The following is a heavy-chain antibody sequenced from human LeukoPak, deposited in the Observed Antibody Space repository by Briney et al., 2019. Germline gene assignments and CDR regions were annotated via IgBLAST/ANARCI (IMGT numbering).Heavy chain of an antibody. J-gene: IGHJ3*02. CDR3: AREVRNVFDI. CDR2: INKGGTFI. V-gene: IGHV3-21*01. CDR1: GFTFRDYT. Sequence: GGSLRLSCAASGFTFRDYTMNWVRQSPGKGLEWVSAINKGGTFIKYADSVKGRFVVSRDNAKNTLYLQMNSLRAEDTAMYYCAREVRNVFDIWGQGTMVTVSS.